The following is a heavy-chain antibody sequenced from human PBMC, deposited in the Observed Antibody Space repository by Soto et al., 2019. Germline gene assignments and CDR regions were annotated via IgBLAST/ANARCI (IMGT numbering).Heavy chain of an antibody. D-gene: IGHD4-4*01. V-gene: IGHV1-69*08. CDR2: IIPILGIA. J-gene: IGHJ3*02. Sequence: QVQLVQSGDEVKKPGSSVKVSCKASGGTFSSYTISWVRQAPGQGLEWMVGIIPILGIANYAQNFQGRVTITADKSTSTAYMELRSLRSEDTAVYYCAREPYRYYSNYSDDAFDSWGQGTMVTVSS. CDR3: AREPYRYYSNYSDDAFDS. CDR1: GGTFSSYT.